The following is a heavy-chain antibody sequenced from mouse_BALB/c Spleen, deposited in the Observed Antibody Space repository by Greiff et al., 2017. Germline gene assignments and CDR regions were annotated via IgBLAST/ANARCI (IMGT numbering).Heavy chain of an antibody. CDR3: ARQLGPGAMDY. CDR2: ISNGGGST. D-gene: IGHD3-1*01. CDR1: GFTFSSYT. V-gene: IGHV5-12-2*01. Sequence: EVMLVESGGGLVQPGGSLKLSCAASGFTFSSYTMSWVRQTPEKRLEWVAYISNGGGSTYYPDTVKGRFTISRDNAKNTLYLQMSSLKSEDTAMYYCARQLGPGAMDYWGQGTSVTVSS. J-gene: IGHJ4*01.